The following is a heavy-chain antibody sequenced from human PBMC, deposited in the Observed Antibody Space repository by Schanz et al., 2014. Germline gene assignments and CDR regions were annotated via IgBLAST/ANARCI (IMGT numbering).Heavy chain of an antibody. CDR2: ITTGGNT. D-gene: IGHD3-22*01. CDR3: AKDGRLPYYGTGSDFDY. J-gene: IGHJ4*02. Sequence: EVQLLESGGALVQPGGSLRLSCSASGFTFSTYAMSWARQTPGKGLEWVSSITTGGNTYYRDSVKGRFIVSRDNLKNTVYLQMNSLRAGDTAVYYCAKDGRLPYYGTGSDFDYWGQGTLVAVSS. CDR1: GFTFSTYA. V-gene: IGHV3-23*01.